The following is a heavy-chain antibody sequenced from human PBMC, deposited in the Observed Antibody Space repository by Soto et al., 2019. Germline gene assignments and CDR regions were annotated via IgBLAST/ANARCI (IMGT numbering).Heavy chain of an antibody. CDR2: ISSDGSSE. CDR3: ARARSPDYNSSALKA. D-gene: IGHD1-1*01. Sequence: QVQLVESGGGVVQPGRSLGLSCAASGFTFSRYVMHWVRQAPGKGLEWVALISSDGSSEYYADSVRGRFTISRDTSTNTLYLQKTSLEVEDTALYFGARARSPDYNSSALKAGGQGTTVTFSS. CDR1: GFTFSRYV. V-gene: IGHV3-30-3*01. J-gene: IGHJ6*02.